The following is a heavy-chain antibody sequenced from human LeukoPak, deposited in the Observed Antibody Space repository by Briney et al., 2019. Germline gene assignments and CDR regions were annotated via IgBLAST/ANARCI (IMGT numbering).Heavy chain of an antibody. D-gene: IGHD3-10*01. CDR1: GYSISSGYY. CDR3: ASARGSGLYLY. CDR2: IYYSGST. Sequence: SETLSLTCTVSGYSISSGYYWGWIRQPPGKGLEWTGSIYYSGSTYYNPSLKSRVTISVDTSKNQFSLKLSSVTAADTAVYYCASARGSGLYLYWGQGTLVTVSS. J-gene: IGHJ4*02. V-gene: IGHV4-38-2*02.